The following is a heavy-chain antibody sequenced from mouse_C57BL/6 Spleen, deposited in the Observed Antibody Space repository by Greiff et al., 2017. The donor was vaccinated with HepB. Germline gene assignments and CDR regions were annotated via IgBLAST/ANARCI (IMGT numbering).Heavy chain of an antibody. Sequence: QLQQPGAELVMPGASVKLSCKASGYTFTSYWMHWVKQRPGQGLEWIGEIDPSDSYTNYNQKFKGKSTLTVDKSSSTAYMQLSSLTSEDSAVYYCARHYYGSSLLFDYWGQGTTLTVSS. J-gene: IGHJ2*01. CDR2: IDPSDSYT. D-gene: IGHD1-1*01. CDR1: GYTFTSYW. V-gene: IGHV1-69*01. CDR3: ARHYYGSSLLFDY.